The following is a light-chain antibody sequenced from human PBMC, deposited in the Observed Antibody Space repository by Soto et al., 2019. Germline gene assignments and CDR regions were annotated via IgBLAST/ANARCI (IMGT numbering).Light chain of an antibody. CDR3: CSYAGNNNLV. V-gene: IGLV2-11*01. CDR1: SSDVGGYNY. J-gene: IGLJ2*01. Sequence: QSALTQPRSVSGSPGQSVTISCTGTSSDVGGYNYVSWYQQYPGKAPKLMIYDVVHRPSGVPDRFSGSKSGTTASLTISGLQAEDEADYYCCSYAGNNNLVFGGGTKLTVL. CDR2: DVV.